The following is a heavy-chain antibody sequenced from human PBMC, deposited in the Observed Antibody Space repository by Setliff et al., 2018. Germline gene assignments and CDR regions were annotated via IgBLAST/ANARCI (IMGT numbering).Heavy chain of an antibody. CDR1: GFTFNSYP. J-gene: IGHJ4*02. Sequence: GGSLRLSCAASGFTFNSYPLHWVRQTPGKGLEWVATIKFDDRPTYYADSVKGRFTISRDNSRNTLFLQMNSLGPEDTAVYYCARDRLGNSGWFDFDFWGQGTLVTVSS. D-gene: IGHD6-19*01. V-gene: IGHV3-30*01. CDR2: IKFDDRPT. CDR3: ARDRLGNSGWFDFDF.